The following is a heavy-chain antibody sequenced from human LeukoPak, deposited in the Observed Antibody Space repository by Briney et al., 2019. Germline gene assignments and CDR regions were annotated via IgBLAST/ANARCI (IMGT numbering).Heavy chain of an antibody. J-gene: IGHJ4*02. CDR2: INHSGST. V-gene: IGHV4-34*01. CDR1: GGSFSGFS. Sequence: SETLSLTCAVYGGSFSGFSWSWIRQPPGKGLEWIGEINHSGSTNYNPSLKSRVTISVDTSKNQFSLKLSSVTAADTAVYYCASASTVTTSDYWGQGTLVTVSS. D-gene: IGHD4-17*01. CDR3: ASASTVTTSDY.